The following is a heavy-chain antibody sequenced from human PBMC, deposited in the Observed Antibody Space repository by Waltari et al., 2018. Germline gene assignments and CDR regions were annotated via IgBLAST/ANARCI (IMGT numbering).Heavy chain of an antibody. J-gene: IGHJ6*02. CDR1: GGSISSYY. D-gene: IGHD3-3*01. Sequence: QVQLQESGPGLVKPSETLSLTCTVSGGSISSYYWSWIRQPPGKGLEWLGSIYYSGSTNYNPSLKSRVTISVDTSKNQFSLKLSSVTAADTAVYYCARDLYGGDFWSGYYTGGASSNYGMDVWGQGTTVTVSS. CDR3: ARDLYGGDFWSGYYTGGASSNYGMDV. CDR2: IYYSGST. V-gene: IGHV4-59*01.